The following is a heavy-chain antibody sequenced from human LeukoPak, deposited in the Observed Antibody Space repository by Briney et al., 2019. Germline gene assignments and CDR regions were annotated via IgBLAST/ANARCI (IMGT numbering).Heavy chain of an antibody. CDR2: IYYSGST. Sequence: PSETLSLTCTVSGGSISSSSYYWGWIRQPPGKGLEWIGSIYYSGSTYYNPSLKSRVTISVDTSKNQFSLKLSSVTAADTAVYYCARLPSLYYGSGSYYRPRHFDYWGQGTLVTVSSGESSPPPGWFDPWGQGTLVTVSS. V-gene: IGHV4-39*01. D-gene: IGHD3-10*01. J-gene: IGHJ5*02. CDR1: GGSISSSSYY. CDR3: ARLPSLYYGSGSYYRPRHFDYWGQGTLVTVSSGESSPPPGWFDP.